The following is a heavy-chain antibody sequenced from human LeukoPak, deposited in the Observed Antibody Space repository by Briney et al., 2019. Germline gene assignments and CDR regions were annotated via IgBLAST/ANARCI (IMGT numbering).Heavy chain of an antibody. Sequence: PGGSLRLPCAASGFTVNDNYMSWVRQAPGKGLEWVSVLYSGGSTYYADSVKGRFSISRDNFKNTLYLQMNSLRAEDTAVYYCARASGGGGNRFDYWGQGTLVIVSA. V-gene: IGHV3-53*01. CDR1: GFTVNDNY. J-gene: IGHJ4*02. D-gene: IGHD4-23*01. CDR3: ARASGGGGNRFDY. CDR2: LYSGGST.